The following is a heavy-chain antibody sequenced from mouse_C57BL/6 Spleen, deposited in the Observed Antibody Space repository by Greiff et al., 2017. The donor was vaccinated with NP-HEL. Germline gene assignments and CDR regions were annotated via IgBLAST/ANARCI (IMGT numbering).Heavy chain of an antibody. V-gene: IGHV1-55*01. CDR2: IYPGSGST. CDR1: GYTFTSYW. J-gene: IGHJ4*01. D-gene: IGHD1-1*01. Sequence: VQLKQPGAELVKPGASVKMSCKASGYTFTSYWLTWVKQRPGQGLEWIGDIYPGSGSTNYNEKFKSKATLTVDTSSSTAYMQLSSLTSEDSAVYYCASYITTVVCAMDYWGQGTSVTVSS. CDR3: ASYITTVVCAMDY.